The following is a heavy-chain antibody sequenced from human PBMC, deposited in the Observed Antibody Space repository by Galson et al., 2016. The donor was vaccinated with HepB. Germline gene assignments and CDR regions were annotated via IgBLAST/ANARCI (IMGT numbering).Heavy chain of an antibody. CDR2: IFSNDKK. D-gene: IGHD1-14*01. CDR1: GFSLSDPTVS. J-gene: IGHJ5*02. CDR3: ARTHLGTFDP. Sequence: PALVKPTQTLTLTCSVSGFSLSDPTVSVSWIRQPPGKALEWLAQIFSNDKKSYRASLKSRLSISKDTSKSLVVLTMTNVDPVDTATYYCARTHLGTFDPWGQGKLVSVSP. V-gene: IGHV2-26*01.